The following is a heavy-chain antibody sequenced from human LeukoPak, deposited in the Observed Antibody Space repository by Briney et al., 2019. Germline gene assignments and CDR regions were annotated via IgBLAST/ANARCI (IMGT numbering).Heavy chain of an antibody. D-gene: IGHD1-26*01. CDR3: ARDRWDSGSFGP. Sequence: SVKVSCKASGGTFVSYAISWVRQAPGQGLEWMGGIIPIFGTANYAQKFQGRVTITADKSTSTAYMELSSLRSEDTAVYYCARDRWDSGSFGPWGQGTLVTVSS. CDR2: IIPIFGTA. CDR1: GGTFVSYA. J-gene: IGHJ5*02. V-gene: IGHV1-69*06.